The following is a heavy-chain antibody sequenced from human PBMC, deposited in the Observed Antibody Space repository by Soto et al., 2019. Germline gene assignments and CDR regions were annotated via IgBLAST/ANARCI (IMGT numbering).Heavy chain of an antibody. D-gene: IGHD3-3*01. CDR3: ARPYDFWSGYPGSWFEP. Sequence: SETLSLTCTVSGGSISSYYWSWIRQPPGKGLEWIGYIYYSGSTNYNPSLKSRVTISVDTSKNQFSLKLSSVTAADTAVYYCARPYDFWSGYPGSWFEPWGQGTLVTVSS. CDR1: GGSISSYY. J-gene: IGHJ5*02. V-gene: IGHV4-59*08. CDR2: IYYSGST.